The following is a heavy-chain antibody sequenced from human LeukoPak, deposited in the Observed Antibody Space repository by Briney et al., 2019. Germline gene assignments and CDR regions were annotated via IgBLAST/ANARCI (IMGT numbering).Heavy chain of an antibody. V-gene: IGHV1-2*02. Sequence: ASVKVSCKASGYTFTGYYMHWVRQAPEEGLEWMGWINPNSGATNYAQKFQGRVTMTRDTSISTTYMELSRLRSDDTAVYYCARDYGSGSYSSEFDYWGQGTLVTVSS. CDR3: ARDYGSGSYSSEFDY. D-gene: IGHD3-10*01. J-gene: IGHJ4*02. CDR1: GYTFTGYY. CDR2: INPNSGAT.